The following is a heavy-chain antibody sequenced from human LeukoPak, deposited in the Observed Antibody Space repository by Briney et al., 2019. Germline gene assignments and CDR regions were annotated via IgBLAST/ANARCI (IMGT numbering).Heavy chain of an antibody. CDR1: GGSISSYL. V-gene: IGHV4-59*01. CDR3: ARGQYSGSCFDN. D-gene: IGHD1-26*01. CDR2: IYYSGST. Sequence: SETLSLTCTVSGGSISSYLWSWIRQPPGKGLEWIGYIYYSGSTNYNPSLKSRVTILVDTSKNQFSLKVSSVTAADTSVYYCARGQYSGSCFDNWGQGSLVTVSS. J-gene: IGHJ4*02.